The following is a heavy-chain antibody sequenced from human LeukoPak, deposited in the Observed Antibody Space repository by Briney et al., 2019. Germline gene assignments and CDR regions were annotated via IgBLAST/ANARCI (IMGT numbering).Heavy chain of an antibody. D-gene: IGHD3-16*02. CDR1: GYTFTGYY. Sequence: ASVKVSCKASGYTFTGYYMHWVRQAPGQGLEWMGGIIPIFGTANYAQKFQGRVTITADKSTSTAYMELSSLRSEDTAVYYCARVRGELSLSIDYWGQGTLVTVSS. V-gene: IGHV1-69*06. CDR2: IIPIFGTA. J-gene: IGHJ4*02. CDR3: ARVRGELSLSIDY.